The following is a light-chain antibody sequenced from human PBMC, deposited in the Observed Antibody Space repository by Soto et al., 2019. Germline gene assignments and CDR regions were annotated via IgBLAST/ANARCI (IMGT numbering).Light chain of an antibody. Sequence: QSALTQPRSVSGSPGQSVTISCTGTNSDVGGYKFVSWYQQHPGKVPKLMIYDVSKRPSGVPDRFSGSKSGNTASLTISGLQAEDEADYYCCSYAGSYTVVFGGGTKLTVL. CDR2: DVS. J-gene: IGLJ2*01. CDR3: CSYAGSYTVV. CDR1: NSDVGGYKF. V-gene: IGLV2-11*01.